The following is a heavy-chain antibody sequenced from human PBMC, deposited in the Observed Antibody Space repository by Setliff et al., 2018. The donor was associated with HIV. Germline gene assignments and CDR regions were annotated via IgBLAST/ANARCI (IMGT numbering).Heavy chain of an antibody. CDR2: ISSYNGNT. J-gene: IGHJ6*03. Sequence: KVSCKASGYTFSDYGVSWVRQATGQGLEWMGWISSYNGNTHFAQKYQDRISMTTDTSANIAYMELRSLQSDDTAVYYCARIDESITIFGVVSYPMDVWGKGTTVAVSS. CDR3: ARIDESITIFGVVSYPMDV. D-gene: IGHD3-3*01. V-gene: IGHV1-18*01. CDR1: GYTFSDYG.